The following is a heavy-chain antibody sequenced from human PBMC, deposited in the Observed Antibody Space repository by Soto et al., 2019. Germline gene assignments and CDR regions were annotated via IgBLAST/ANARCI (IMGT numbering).Heavy chain of an antibody. D-gene: IGHD4-4*01. CDR2: INPNTGYT. V-gene: IGHV1-8*01. Sequence: ASVKVSCKASGYTFTSYDINWVRQATGQGLEWMGWINPNTGYTDYAQKFQGRVTMTGNTSITTAYMELNSLGADDTAVYFCAKADDYNYGGSGGQNDFWGQGTLVTVSS. CDR1: GYTFTSYD. J-gene: IGHJ4*02. CDR3: AKADDYNYGGSGGQNDF.